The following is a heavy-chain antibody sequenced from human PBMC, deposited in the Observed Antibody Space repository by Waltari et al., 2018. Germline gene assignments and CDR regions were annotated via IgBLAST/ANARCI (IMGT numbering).Heavy chain of an antibody. CDR2: IIPIFGTA. D-gene: IGHD3-9*01. Sequence: QVQLVQSGAEVKKPGSSVKVSCKASGGTFSSSAISWVRQAPGQGLEWMGGIIPIFGTANYAQKFQGRVTITADKSTSTAYMELSSLRSEDTAVYYCARVYYDILTGYPLFDYWGQGTLVTVSS. V-gene: IGHV1-69*14. CDR3: ARVYYDILTGYPLFDY. CDR1: GGTFSSSA. J-gene: IGHJ4*02.